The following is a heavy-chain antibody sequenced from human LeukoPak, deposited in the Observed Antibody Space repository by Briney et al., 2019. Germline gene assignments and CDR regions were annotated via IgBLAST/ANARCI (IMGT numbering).Heavy chain of an antibody. CDR1: GFTFNAYS. D-gene: IGHD1-7*01. V-gene: IGHV3-21*01. Sequence: GGSLRLSCAASGFTFNAYSMGWVRQAPGKGLEWVSIISRASESIFYGDSAKGRFTISRDNAKNSVYLQMNGLRAEDTAAYYCMRGATDTTRWFDPWGQGTLVTVSS. CDR2: ISRASESI. CDR3: MRGATDTTRWFDP. J-gene: IGHJ5*02.